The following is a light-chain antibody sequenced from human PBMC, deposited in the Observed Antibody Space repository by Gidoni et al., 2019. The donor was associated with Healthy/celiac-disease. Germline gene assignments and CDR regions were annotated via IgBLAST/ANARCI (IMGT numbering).Light chain of an antibody. J-gene: IGKJ2*01. CDR1: QSIKSY. V-gene: IGKV3-11*01. Sequence: DIVLTQSPATLSLSPGERATLSCRASQSIKSYLAWYQQKPGQAPRLLIYDASNRATGIPARFSGSGSGTDFTLTISSLEPEDFALYYCQQRSNWVYTFGQGTKLEIK. CDR2: DAS. CDR3: QQRSNWVYT.